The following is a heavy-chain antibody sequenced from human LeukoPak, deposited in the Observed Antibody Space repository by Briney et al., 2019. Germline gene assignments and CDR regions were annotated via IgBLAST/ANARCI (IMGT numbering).Heavy chain of an antibody. Sequence: SETLSLTCAVYGGSFSDYYWSWIRQPPGKGLEWIGEINHSGSTNYNPSLKSRLTISVDTSKNQFSLELNSVSAADTAVYYCARLRSGSSSWYDCWGQGTLATVSS. CDR3: ARLRSGSSSWYDC. CDR1: GGSFSDYY. J-gene: IGHJ5*01. D-gene: IGHD6-13*01. CDR2: INHSGST. V-gene: IGHV4-34*01.